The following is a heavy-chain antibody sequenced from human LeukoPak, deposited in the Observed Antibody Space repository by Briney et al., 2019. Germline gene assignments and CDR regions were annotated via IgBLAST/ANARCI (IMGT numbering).Heavy chain of an antibody. CDR3: ARDNHSGSWSWFDP. V-gene: IGHV1-18*01. CDR1: GYTFTNYG. J-gene: IGHJ5*02. D-gene: IGHD6-13*01. CDR2: ISAYSGHT. Sequence: ASVKVSCKASGYTFTNYGISWGRQAPGQGPEWMGWISAYSGHTNYAQKLQGRVTMTTDTSTSTAYMELRRLRSDDTAVYYCARDNHSGSWSWFDPWGQGTLVSVSA.